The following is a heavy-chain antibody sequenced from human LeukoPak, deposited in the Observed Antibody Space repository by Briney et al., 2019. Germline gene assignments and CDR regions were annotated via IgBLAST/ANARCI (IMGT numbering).Heavy chain of an antibody. Sequence: SETLSLTCTVAGVSINSYYWSWVRQPPGKGLEWVGFIHYTGNIDYNPSLKSRLSISIDKSKNQFSLKLTSVSAPDTAVYYCGREGGHSGFFDFWGQGTLVTVSA. J-gene: IGHJ4*02. CDR1: GVSINSYY. V-gene: IGHV4-59*01. CDR2: IHYTGNI. D-gene: IGHD5-12*01. CDR3: GREGGHSGFFDF.